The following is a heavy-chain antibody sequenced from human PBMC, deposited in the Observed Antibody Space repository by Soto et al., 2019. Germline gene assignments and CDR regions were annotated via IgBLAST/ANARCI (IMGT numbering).Heavy chain of an antibody. CDR1: GGSISSYY. CDR3: AREWRIYYDSSGYSRGFDY. V-gene: IGHV4-4*07. J-gene: IGHJ4*02. CDR2: IYTSGST. D-gene: IGHD3-22*01. Sequence: LSLTCTVSGGSISSYYWSWIRQPAGKGLEWIGRIYTSGSTNYNPSLKSRVTMSVDTSKNQFSLKLSSVTAADTAVYYCAREWRIYYDSSGYSRGFDYWGQGTLVTVSS.